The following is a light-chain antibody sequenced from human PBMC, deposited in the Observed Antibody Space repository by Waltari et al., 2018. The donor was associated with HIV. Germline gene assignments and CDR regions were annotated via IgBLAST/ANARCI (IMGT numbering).Light chain of an antibody. CDR1: SSTIGPHT. CDR3: AVWDDSLGGSYV. V-gene: IGLV1-44*01. Sequence: QSVLTQPPSASATPGTRLAIACSGSSSTIGPHTVNWSQYPPRTAPKLLIFGDNQRPSGVPDRFSGSKSGTSASLAISGLQSDDEGDYFCAVWDDSLGGSYVFGSGTKVTVL. J-gene: IGLJ1*01. CDR2: GDN.